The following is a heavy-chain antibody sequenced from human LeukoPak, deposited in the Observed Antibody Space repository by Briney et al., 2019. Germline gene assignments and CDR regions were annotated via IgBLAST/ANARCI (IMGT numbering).Heavy chain of an antibody. Sequence: PGGSLRLSCAASGFTFSNYGLTWVRQAPVKGLEWVSTISGSGGSTYYADSVRGRFTISRDNSKNTLYLQMYSLRAEDTAIYYCAKDSAGVYTDYAHETNWGQGTLVTVSS. CDR1: GFTFSNYG. V-gene: IGHV3-23*01. J-gene: IGHJ4*02. D-gene: IGHD5-12*01. CDR2: ISGSGGST. CDR3: AKDSAGVYTDYAHETN.